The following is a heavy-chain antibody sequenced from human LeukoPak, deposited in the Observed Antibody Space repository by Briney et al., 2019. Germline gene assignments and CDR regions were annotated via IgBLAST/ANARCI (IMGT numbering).Heavy chain of an antibody. J-gene: IGHJ4*02. CDR1: GFTFSSYG. V-gene: IGHV3-23*01. D-gene: IGHD4-11*01. CDR2: ISGSGGST. CDR3: AKQEAYSNSKPFGY. Sequence: PGGSLRLSCAASGFTFSSYGMSWVRQAPGKGLEWVSAISGSGGSTYYADSVKGRFTISRDNSKNTLYLQMNSLRAEDTAVYYCAKQEAYSNSKPFGYWGQGTLVTVSS.